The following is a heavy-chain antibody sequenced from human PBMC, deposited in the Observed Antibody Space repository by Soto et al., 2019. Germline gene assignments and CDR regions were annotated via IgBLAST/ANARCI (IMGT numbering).Heavy chain of an antibody. CDR3: ARGDYGDYVNF. V-gene: IGHV4-59*01. Sequence: SETLSLTCTVSGGSISSYYWSWIRQPPGKGLEWIGYIYYSGSTNYNPSLKSRVTISVDTSKNQFSLKLSSVTAADTAVYYCARGDYGDYVNFWGQGTLVTVSS. CDR1: GGSISSYY. J-gene: IGHJ4*02. D-gene: IGHD4-17*01. CDR2: IYYSGST.